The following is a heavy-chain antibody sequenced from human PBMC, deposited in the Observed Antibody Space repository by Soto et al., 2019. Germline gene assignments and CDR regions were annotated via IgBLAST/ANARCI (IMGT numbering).Heavy chain of an antibody. V-gene: IGHV6-1*01. J-gene: IGHJ5*02. CDR1: GDSVSSNIAT. Sequence: QVQLQQSGPGLVKPSQTLSLTCVISGDSVSSNIATWNWIRQSPSRGLEWLGRTYYRSKWYNDYAVSVKSRVTINPATAKSQFSLQLNSVTPEETAVYSCARANPAGGGYDRWGQGTLVTVSS. CDR2: TYYRSKWYN. CDR3: ARANPAGGGYDR. D-gene: IGHD5-12*01.